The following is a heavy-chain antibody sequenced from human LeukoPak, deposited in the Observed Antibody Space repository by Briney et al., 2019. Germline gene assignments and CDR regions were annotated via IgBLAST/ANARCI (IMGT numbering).Heavy chain of an antibody. CDR1: GGSISSSSYY. J-gene: IGHJ4*02. CDR3: ARHYYDSSGYYYARY. Sequence: SQTLSLTCTVSGGSISSSSYYWGWIRQPPGKGLEWIGSIYYSGSTYYNPSLKSRVTISVDTSKNQFSLKLSSVTAADTAVYYCARHYYDSSGYYYARYWGQGTLVTVSS. V-gene: IGHV4-39*01. CDR2: IYYSGST. D-gene: IGHD3-22*01.